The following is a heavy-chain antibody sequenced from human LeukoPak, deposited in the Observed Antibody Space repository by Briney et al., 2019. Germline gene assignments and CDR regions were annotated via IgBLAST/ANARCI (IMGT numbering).Heavy chain of an antibody. CDR1: GYTFTSYA. D-gene: IGHD2-15*01. J-gene: IGHJ4*02. Sequence: ASVKVSCKASGYTFTSYAMHWVRQAPGQRLEWMGWINAGNGNTKYSQKFQGRVTITRDTSASTAYMELSSLRAEDTAVYYCASFNPQSAANDYWGQGTLVTVSS. CDR3: ASFNPQSAANDY. V-gene: IGHV1-3*01. CDR2: INAGNGNT.